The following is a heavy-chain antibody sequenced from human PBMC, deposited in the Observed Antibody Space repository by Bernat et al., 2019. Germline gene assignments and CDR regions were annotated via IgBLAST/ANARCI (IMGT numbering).Heavy chain of an antibody. CDR1: GFTFSSYW. D-gene: IGHD3-10*01. CDR3: AREVVRGVIGWFDP. J-gene: IGHJ5*02. CDR2: IKQDGSEK. V-gene: IGHV3-7*04. Sequence: EVQLVESGGGLVQPGGSLRLSCAASGFTFSSYWMSWFRQPPGKGLEWVANIKQDGSEKYYVDSVKGRFTIYRDNAKNSLYLQMNSLRAEDTAVYYCAREVVRGVIGWFDPWGQGTLVTVSS.